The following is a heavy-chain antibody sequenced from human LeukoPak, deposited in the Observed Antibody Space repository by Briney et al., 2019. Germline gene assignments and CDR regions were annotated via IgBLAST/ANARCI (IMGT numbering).Heavy chain of an antibody. J-gene: IGHJ5*01. CDR3: ARHGDYVGVDS. CDR2: INHSGST. Sequence: SETLSLTCAVYGGSFSGYYWSWIRQPPGKGLEWIGEINHSGSTNYNPSLKSRVTISVDTSKNQFSLKLSSVTAADTAVYYWARHGDYVGVDSWGQGTLVTVSS. CDR1: GGSFSGYY. D-gene: IGHD4-17*01. V-gene: IGHV4-34*01.